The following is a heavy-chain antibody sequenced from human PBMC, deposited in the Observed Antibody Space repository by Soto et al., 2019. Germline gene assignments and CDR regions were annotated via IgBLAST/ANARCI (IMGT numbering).Heavy chain of an antibody. D-gene: IGHD3-9*01. J-gene: IGHJ4*02. V-gene: IGHV1-18*04. Sequence: APVKVSCQASGYTFTSYGISWVRQAPGQGLEWMGWINAGNDYTKYSQKFKGKVTITRDTSASTAYMELSSLRSEDTAVYYCARDYDILTGYSLYGYWGQGTLVTVSS. CDR3: ARDYDILTGYSLYGY. CDR2: INAGNDYT. CDR1: GYTFTSYG.